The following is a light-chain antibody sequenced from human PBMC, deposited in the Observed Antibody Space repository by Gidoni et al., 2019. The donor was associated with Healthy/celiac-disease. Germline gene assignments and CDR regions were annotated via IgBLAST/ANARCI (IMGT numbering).Light chain of an antibody. CDR1: SLRSYY. V-gene: IGLV3-19*01. CDR3: NSRDSSGNHLGV. J-gene: IGLJ2*01. CDR2: GKN. Sequence: SSELTQDPAVSAALGQTVRITCQGDSLRSYYASWYQQKPGQAPVLVIYGKNNRPMGIPDRFSGSSSGNTASLTITGAQAEDEADYYCNSRDSSGNHLGVFGGGTKLTVL.